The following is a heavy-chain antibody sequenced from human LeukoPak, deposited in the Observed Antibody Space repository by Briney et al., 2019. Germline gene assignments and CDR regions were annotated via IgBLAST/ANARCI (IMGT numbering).Heavy chain of an antibody. J-gene: IGHJ4*02. V-gene: IGHV3-48*03. Sequence: GGSLRLSCAASGFIFSSYEMNWVRQAPGKGLEWISYISSSGSTIYYADSVKGRFTISRDNAENSLYLQMNSLRADDTAVYYCARVGYYDSSGFWGQGTLVTVSS. CDR1: GFIFSSYE. CDR2: ISSSGSTI. CDR3: ARVGYYDSSGF. D-gene: IGHD3-22*01.